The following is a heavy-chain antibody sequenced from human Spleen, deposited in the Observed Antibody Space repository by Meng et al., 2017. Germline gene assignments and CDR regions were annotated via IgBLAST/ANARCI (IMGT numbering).Heavy chain of an antibody. Sequence: LQHCDPVLLTPPQTLPLTSTVFGGSISSGGYYWSWIRQHPGKGLEWIGYIHSSGSTYYNPSLRSRLTISVDTSKNQFSLKLSSVTAADTAVYYCARASYGSGSPLGESWFDPWGQGTLVTVSS. D-gene: IGHD3-10*01. CDR2: IHSSGST. J-gene: IGHJ5*02. CDR1: GGSISSGGYY. CDR3: ARASYGSGSPLGESWFDP. V-gene: IGHV4-31*03.